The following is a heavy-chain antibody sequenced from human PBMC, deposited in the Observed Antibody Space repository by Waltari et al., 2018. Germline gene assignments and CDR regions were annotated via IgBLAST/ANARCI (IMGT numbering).Heavy chain of an antibody. J-gene: IGHJ3*02. D-gene: IGHD3-10*01. V-gene: IGHV4-31*03. CDR2: IYYSGST. CDR1: GGSISSGGYY. Sequence: QVQLQESGPGLVKPSQTLSLTCTVSGGSISSGGYYWSWTRQPPGKGLEWIGYIYYSGSTYYNPSLKSRVTISVDTSKNQFSLKLSSVTAADTAVYYCARERAVITMVRGDAFGAFDIWGQGTMVTVSS. CDR3: ARERAVITMVRGDAFGAFDI.